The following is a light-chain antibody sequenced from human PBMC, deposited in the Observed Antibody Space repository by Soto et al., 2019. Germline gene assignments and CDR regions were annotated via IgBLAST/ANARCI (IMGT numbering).Light chain of an antibody. V-gene: IGKV1D-16*01. J-gene: IGKJ4*01. CDR1: QDVNKW. Sequence: DIQMTQSPSSLSASVGDRVTITCRASQDVNKWLAWYQQKPEKAPMSLIYAASSLRGGVPSRFSGSGSGTEFTLTISSLQPEDVGTYYCQQYNTYPLTFGGGTKVEI. CDR2: AAS. CDR3: QQYNTYPLT.